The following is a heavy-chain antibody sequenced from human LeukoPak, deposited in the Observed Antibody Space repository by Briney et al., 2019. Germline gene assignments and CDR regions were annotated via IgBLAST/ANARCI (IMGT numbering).Heavy chain of an antibody. CDR3: LGSFEY. CDR2: FDAEDSIT. Sequence: GGSLRLSCAVSGFKLSSYWMHWVRQSPGKGLVWVSTFDAEDSITRYADSVKGRFIISRDNAKNTLYLQMNGLRVEDTAVYYCLGSFEYWGQGTLVTVSA. J-gene: IGHJ4*02. V-gene: IGHV3-74*01. CDR1: GFKLSSYW.